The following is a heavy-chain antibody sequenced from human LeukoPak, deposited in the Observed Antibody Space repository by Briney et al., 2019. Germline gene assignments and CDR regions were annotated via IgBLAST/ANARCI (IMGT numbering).Heavy chain of an antibody. CDR1: GYSFSNYW. Sequence: GESLKISCKGSGYSFSNYWIAWVRQMPGKGLEWMGIIYPGDSDTRYSPSLQGQVTISADKSISTAYLQWSSLKASDTAMYYCARRQYYDSSGYYADYWGQGTLVTVSS. CDR3: ARRQYYDSSGYYADY. V-gene: IGHV5-51*01. D-gene: IGHD3-22*01. J-gene: IGHJ4*02. CDR2: IYPGDSDT.